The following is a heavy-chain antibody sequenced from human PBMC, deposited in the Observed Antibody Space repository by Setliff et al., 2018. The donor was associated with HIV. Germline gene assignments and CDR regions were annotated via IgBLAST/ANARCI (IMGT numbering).Heavy chain of an antibody. CDR1: GGSISSYY. CDR2: IYTSGST. Sequence: PSETLSLTCTVSGGSISSYYWSWIRQPAGKGLEWIGHIYTSGSTNYSPTLRSRVTISIDTSKNQFSLKLKSVTAADTAVYYCARVSSTYWYSIPQNYYYHMDVWGKGTSVTVSS. V-gene: IGHV4-4*07. D-gene: IGHD2-2*01. CDR3: ARVSSTYWYSIPQNYYYHMDV. J-gene: IGHJ6*03.